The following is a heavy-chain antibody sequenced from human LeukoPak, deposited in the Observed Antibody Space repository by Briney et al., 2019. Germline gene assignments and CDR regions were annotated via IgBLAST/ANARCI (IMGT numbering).Heavy chain of an antibody. CDR2: IKQDGSVK. Sequence: GGSLRLSCAASGFTFRNYWMTWVRQAPGKGLEWVANIKQDGSVKYYLDSVKGRSTISRDNAQNSVYLEMNSLRAEDTGVYYRARIGYSSSSLDYWGQGILVTVSS. D-gene: IGHD6-6*01. J-gene: IGHJ4*02. V-gene: IGHV3-7*01. CDR1: GFTFRNYW. CDR3: ARIGYSSSSLDY.